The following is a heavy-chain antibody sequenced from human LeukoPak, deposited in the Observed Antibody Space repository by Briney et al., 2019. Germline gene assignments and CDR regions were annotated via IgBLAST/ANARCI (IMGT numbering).Heavy chain of an antibody. CDR1: GFTFSSYS. J-gene: IGHJ5*02. Sequence: GGSLRLSCAASGFTFSSYSMTWVRQAPGKGLEWVSSISSSSDYIYYADSAKGRFTISRDNAKNSLYLQMNSLGADDTAVYYCARGVGLGQVVNWFDPWGQGTLVTVSS. CDR3: ARGVGLGQVVNWFDP. D-gene: IGHD2-15*01. V-gene: IGHV3-21*01. CDR2: ISSSSDYI.